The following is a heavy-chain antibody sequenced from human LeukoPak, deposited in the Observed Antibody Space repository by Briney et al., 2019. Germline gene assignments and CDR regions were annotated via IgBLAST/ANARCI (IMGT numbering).Heavy chain of an antibody. Sequence: SETLSLTCTVSGGSISSYFWSWIRQPAGKGLEWIGRIYTSGSTNYNPSLKSRVTMSVDTSKNQFSLKLTSVTAADTAVYYCARHRSGWLQSSFDYWGQGTLVTVSS. D-gene: IGHD5-24*01. CDR1: GGSISSYF. CDR2: IYTSGST. CDR3: ARHRSGWLQSSFDY. V-gene: IGHV4-4*07. J-gene: IGHJ4*02.